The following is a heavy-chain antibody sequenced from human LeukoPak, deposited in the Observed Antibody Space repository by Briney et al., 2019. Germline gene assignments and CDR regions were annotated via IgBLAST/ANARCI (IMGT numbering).Heavy chain of an antibody. Sequence: GGSRRLSCAASGFTFSSYGMHWVRQAPGKGLEWVAVISYDGSNKYYADSVKGRFTISRDNSKNTLYLQMNSLRAEDTAVYYCAKDFSQDCGVDWFDPWGQGTLVTVSS. J-gene: IGHJ5*02. D-gene: IGHD4-17*01. V-gene: IGHV3-30*18. CDR3: AKDFSQDCGVDWFDP. CDR1: GFTFSSYG. CDR2: ISYDGSNK.